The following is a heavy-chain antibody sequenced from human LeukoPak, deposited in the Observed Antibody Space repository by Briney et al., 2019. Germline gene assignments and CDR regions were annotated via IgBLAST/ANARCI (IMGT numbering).Heavy chain of an antibody. CDR1: GFTFSSYG. J-gene: IGHJ4*02. V-gene: IGHV3-23*01. D-gene: IGHD3-3*01. CDR2: ITGNGET. CDR3: AKEAISRLFDFDH. Sequence: GGSLRLSCAASGFTFSSYGMHWVRQAPGKGLEWVSAITGNGETSYADSVKGRFTSSRDNSHNTLYLQMSTLRAEDTAVYYCAKEAISRLFDFDHWGQGILVTVSS.